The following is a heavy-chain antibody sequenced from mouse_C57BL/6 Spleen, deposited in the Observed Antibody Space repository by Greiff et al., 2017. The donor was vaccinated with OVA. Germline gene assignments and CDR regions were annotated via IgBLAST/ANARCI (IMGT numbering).Heavy chain of an antibody. Sequence: VQLVESGPELVKPGASVKISCKASGYSFTSYYIHWVKQRPGQGLEWIGWIYPGSGNTKDNEKFKGKATLTADTSSSTAYMQLSSLTSEDSAVYYCAREGITTKTWFAYWGQGTLVTVSA. CDR1: GYSFTSYY. CDR3: AREGITTKTWFAY. CDR2: IYPGSGNT. V-gene: IGHV1-66*01. D-gene: IGHD1-1*01. J-gene: IGHJ3*01.